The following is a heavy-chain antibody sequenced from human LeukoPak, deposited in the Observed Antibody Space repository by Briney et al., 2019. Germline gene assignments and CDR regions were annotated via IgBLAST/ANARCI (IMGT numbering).Heavy chain of an antibody. CDR2: ITNDGSRT. V-gene: IGHV3-74*01. J-gene: IGHJ4*02. Sequence: GGSLRLSCAGSGFIFSNYWMHWVRQVPGKGPVWVSSITNDGSRTFYADSVKGRLTISRDNAKNMLYLQMSSLRAEDTAIYYCTHAWSNWGQGTLITVSS. CDR3: THAWSN. CDR1: GFIFSNYW. D-gene: IGHD2-8*01.